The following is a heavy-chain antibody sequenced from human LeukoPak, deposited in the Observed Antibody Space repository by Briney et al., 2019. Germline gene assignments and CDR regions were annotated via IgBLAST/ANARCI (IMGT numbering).Heavy chain of an antibody. CDR1: GGSFSGCY. CDR3: ARDPTTVTFAFDI. D-gene: IGHD4-17*01. Sequence: SETLSLTCAVYGGSFSGCYWSWIRQPPGKGLEWIGEINHSGSTNYNPSLKSRVTISVDTSKNQFSLKLSSVTAADTAVYYCARDPTTVTFAFDIWGQGTMVTVSS. J-gene: IGHJ3*02. V-gene: IGHV4-34*01. CDR2: INHSGST.